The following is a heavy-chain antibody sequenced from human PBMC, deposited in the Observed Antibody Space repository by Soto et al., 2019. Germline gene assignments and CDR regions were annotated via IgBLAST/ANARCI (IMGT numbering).Heavy chain of an antibody. Sequence: SETLSLTCTVSGGSISSGGYYWSWIRQHPGKGLEWIGYIYYSGSTYYNPSLKSRVTISVDTSKNQFSLKLSSVTAADTAVYYCARGITMVRGPPADGMDVWGQGTTVTVSS. CDR3: ARGITMVRGPPADGMDV. D-gene: IGHD3-10*01. CDR1: GGSISSGGYY. CDR2: IYYSGST. J-gene: IGHJ6*02. V-gene: IGHV4-31*03.